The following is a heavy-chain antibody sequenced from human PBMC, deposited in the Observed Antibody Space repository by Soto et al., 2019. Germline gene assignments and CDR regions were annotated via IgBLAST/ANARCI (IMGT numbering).Heavy chain of an antibody. V-gene: IGHV3-30*04. J-gene: IGHJ1*01. D-gene: IGHD5-12*01. Sequence: QVQLVESGGGVVQPGASLTLSCAASGFRFCGFGMHWVRQAPGKGLEWVAVISFDASEKFYVDSVKGRFSISRDDSHSKVFLQMNSLRREDTGVYYCARDLGGYVHLWDKSNYWGQGTLVNVS. CDR3: ARDLGGYVHLWDKSNY. CDR1: GFRFCGFG. CDR2: ISFDASEK.